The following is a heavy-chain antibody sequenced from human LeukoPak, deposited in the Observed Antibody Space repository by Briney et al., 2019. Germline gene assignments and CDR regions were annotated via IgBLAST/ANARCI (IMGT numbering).Heavy chain of an antibody. CDR1: GGSISSDYY. Sequence: SQTLSLTCTVSGGSISSDYYWTWIRQPPGKGLEWIGYIYYIGSTHYNPSLKSRVTISLDTSKNQFSLKLTSVTAADTAVYYCATPKWGRGYWYFDLWGRGTLVTVSS. CDR3: ATPKWGRGYWYFDL. D-gene: IGHD7-27*01. V-gene: IGHV4-30-4*08. J-gene: IGHJ2*01. CDR2: IYYIGST.